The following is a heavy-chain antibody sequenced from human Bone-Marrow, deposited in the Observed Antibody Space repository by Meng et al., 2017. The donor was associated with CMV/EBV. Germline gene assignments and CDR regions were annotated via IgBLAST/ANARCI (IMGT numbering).Heavy chain of an antibody. CDR2: ISYDGSNK. CDR3: ARGGDIVVVPADKDAFDI. J-gene: IGHJ3*02. CDR1: GFTVSSNY. Sequence: GGSLRLSCAASGFTVSSNYMSWVRQAPGKGLEWVAVISYDGSNKYYADSVKGRFTISRDNSKNTLYLQMNSLRAEDTAVYYCARGGDIVVVPADKDAFDIWGQGTMVTVSS. D-gene: IGHD2-2*01. V-gene: IGHV3-30-3*01.